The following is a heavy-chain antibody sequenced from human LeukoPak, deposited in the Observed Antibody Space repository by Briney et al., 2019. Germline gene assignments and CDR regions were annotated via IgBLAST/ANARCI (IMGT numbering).Heavy chain of an antibody. CDR3: ARDSVAVRPGWFDP. D-gene: IGHD6-6*01. V-gene: IGHV1-18*01. Sequence: ASVKVSCKPTGYTFTTYGISWVRQAPGQGLEWMGWISVYNGDTKYAQKFQGRVTMTADTSTSTAYMELRSLRSDDTAVYYCARDSVAVRPGWFDPWGQGTLVTVSS. CDR2: ISVYNGDT. J-gene: IGHJ5*02. CDR1: GYTFTTYG.